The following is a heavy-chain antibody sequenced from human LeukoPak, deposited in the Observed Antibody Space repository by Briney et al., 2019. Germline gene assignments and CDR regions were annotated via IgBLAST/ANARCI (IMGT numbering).Heavy chain of an antibody. Sequence: ASVKVSCKASGYIFSDYTIHWVREAPGQRLGWMGWINGDNGNTKYSQELRGRVTFTRDSSATTAYMEVTSLRSEDMAVYYCAREVSSVGANYFDFWGQGTLVTVSS. CDR3: AREVSSVGANYFDF. D-gene: IGHD3-10*01. CDR1: GYIFSDYT. V-gene: IGHV1-3*03. CDR2: INGDNGNT. J-gene: IGHJ4*02.